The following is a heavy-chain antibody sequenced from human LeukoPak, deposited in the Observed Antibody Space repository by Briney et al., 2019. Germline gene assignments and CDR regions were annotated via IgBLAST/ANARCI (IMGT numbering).Heavy chain of an antibody. D-gene: IGHD2-2*02. V-gene: IGHV5-51*01. CDR2: IFSHDSDT. CDR3: AKFGIRGCSSSTRCYTSFFYYGMDV. J-gene: IGHJ6*04. CDR1: GYSFQDYW. Sequence: GESLKISCKGSGYSFQDYWIGWVRQMPGKGPELMGRIFSHDSDTKYSPSFEGQVTISVDKSISTAYVQWGSLRVSDTAIYYCAKFGIRGCSSSTRCYTSFFYYGMDVWGKGTTVTVSS.